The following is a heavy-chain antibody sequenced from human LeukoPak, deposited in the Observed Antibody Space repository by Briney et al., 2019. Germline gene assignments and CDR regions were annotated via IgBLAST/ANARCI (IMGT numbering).Heavy chain of an antibody. Sequence: RAGGSLRLSCAASGFTFSSYWMSWVRQAPGKGLEWVANIKQDGSEKYYVDSVKGRFTISRDNAKISLYLQMNSLRAEDTAVYYCARDQGSGINYYYYHMDVWGKGTTVTVSS. CDR1: GFTFSSYW. J-gene: IGHJ6*03. D-gene: IGHD3-10*01. CDR2: IKQDGSEK. CDR3: ARDQGSGINYYYYHMDV. V-gene: IGHV3-7*01.